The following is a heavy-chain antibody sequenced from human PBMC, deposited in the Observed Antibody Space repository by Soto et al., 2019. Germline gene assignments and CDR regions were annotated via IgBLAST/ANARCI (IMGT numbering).Heavy chain of an antibody. D-gene: IGHD4-17*01. CDR1: GGSISSSSSY. CDR2: IYYSGST. J-gene: IGHJ5*02. V-gene: IGHV4-39*01. CDR3: ARQSSDAAAVTSIINWFDD. Sequence: QLQLQESGPGLVKPSETLSLTCTVSGGSISSSSSYWGWIRQPPGKGLEWIGYIYYSGSTNYNPHLKSRVNISVDTSKSQFSLKLNSVTAADTAVHYCARQSSDAAAVTSIINWFDDWGQGALVTVSS.